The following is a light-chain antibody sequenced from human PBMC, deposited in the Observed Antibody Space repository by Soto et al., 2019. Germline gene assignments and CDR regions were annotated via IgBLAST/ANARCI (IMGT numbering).Light chain of an antibody. Sequence: AIQMTQSPSSLSASVGDSVTITCRASQGISSDLAWYQKKSGKAPKLLIYAAFRLQSGVPSRFSGSGSGSDLTLTISSLHPEDSATYYCLQDYTYPRTFDQGS. J-gene: IGKJ1*01. CDR3: LQDYTYPRT. CDR2: AAF. V-gene: IGKV1-6*01. CDR1: QGISSD.